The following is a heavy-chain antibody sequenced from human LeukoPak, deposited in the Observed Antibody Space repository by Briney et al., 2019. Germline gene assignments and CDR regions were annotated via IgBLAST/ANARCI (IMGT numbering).Heavy chain of an antibody. D-gene: IGHD6-13*01. CDR3: ARAIDFHSSSWSRYYYYYYYMDV. CDR2: IIPIFGTA. Sequence: GASVKVSCKASGGTFSSYAISWVRQAPGQGLEWMGGIIPIFGTANYAQKFQGRVTITADESTSTAYMELSSLRSEDTAVYYCARAIDFHSSSWSRYYYYYYYMDVWGKGTTVTVSS. J-gene: IGHJ6*03. CDR1: GGTFSSYA. V-gene: IGHV1-69*13.